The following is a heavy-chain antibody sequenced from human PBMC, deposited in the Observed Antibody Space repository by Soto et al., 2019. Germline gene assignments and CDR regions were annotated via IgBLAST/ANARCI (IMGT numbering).Heavy chain of an antibody. J-gene: IGHJ5*02. Sequence: ASVKVSCKASGYTFTSYDINWVRQATGQGLEWMGWMNPNSGNTGYAQKFQGRVTMTRNTSISTAYMELSSLRSEDTAVYYCARAGVPAARRCRGRFDPWGQGTLVTVSS. D-gene: IGHD2-2*01. CDR2: MNPNSGNT. CDR1: GYTFTSYD. CDR3: ARAGVPAARRCRGRFDP. V-gene: IGHV1-8*01.